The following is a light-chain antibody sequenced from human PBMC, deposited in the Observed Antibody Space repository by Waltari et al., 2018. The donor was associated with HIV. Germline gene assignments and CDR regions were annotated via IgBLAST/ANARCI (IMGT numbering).Light chain of an antibody. Sequence: QAGLTQPPSVSKGMRQTATLTCTGNSNNVGNQGAAWLQQHQGHPPKLLSYRDNKRPAGMSERFSAARSGNAASRTITGVQPEDEADYFCATGDISLSAVVFGGGTTLTVL. CDR3: ATGDISLSAVV. CDR1: SNNVGNQG. J-gene: IGLJ2*01. V-gene: IGLV10-54*04. CDR2: RDN.